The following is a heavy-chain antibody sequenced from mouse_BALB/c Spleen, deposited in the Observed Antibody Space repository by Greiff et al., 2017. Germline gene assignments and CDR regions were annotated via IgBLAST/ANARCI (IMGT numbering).Heavy chain of an antibody. V-gene: IGHV2-2*02. CDR2: IWSGGST. CDR3: ARNNYGNPYYAMDY. Sequence: QVQLKQSGPGLVQPSQSLSITCTVSGFSLTSYGVHWVRQSPGKGLEWLGVIWSGGSTDYNAAFISRLSISKDNSKSQVFFKMNSLQANDTAIYYCARNNYGNPYYAMDYWGQGTSVTVSS. CDR1: GFSLTSYG. D-gene: IGHD2-1*01. J-gene: IGHJ4*01.